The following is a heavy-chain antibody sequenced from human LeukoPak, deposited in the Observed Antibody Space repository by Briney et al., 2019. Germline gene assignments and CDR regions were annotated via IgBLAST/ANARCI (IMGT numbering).Heavy chain of an antibody. Sequence: GGSLRLSCTASGFTFGDHAMTWVRQAPGKGLEWVGFIASETYGGTAEYAASVKGRFTISRDDSKSIAYLQMNSLKTEDTAVYYCTRDQTPYYWGQGTLVTVSS. CDR3: TRDQTPYY. J-gene: IGHJ4*02. CDR1: GFTFGDHA. CDR2: IASETYGGTA. V-gene: IGHV3-49*04.